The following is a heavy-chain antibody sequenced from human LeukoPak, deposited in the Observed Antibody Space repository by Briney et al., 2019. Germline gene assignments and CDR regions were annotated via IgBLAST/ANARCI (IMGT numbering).Heavy chain of an antibody. V-gene: IGHV3-30-3*01. CDR3: AREGGGYCSGGSCWGYFDY. J-gene: IGHJ4*02. Sequence: GGSLRLSCAASGFTFSSYAIHRVRQAPGKGLEWVAVISYDGSNNYYADSVKGRFTISRDNSKNTLYLQMNSLGAEDTALYYCAREGGGYCSGGSCWGYFDYWGQGTLVTVSS. D-gene: IGHD2-15*01. CDR1: GFTFSSYA. CDR2: ISYDGSNN.